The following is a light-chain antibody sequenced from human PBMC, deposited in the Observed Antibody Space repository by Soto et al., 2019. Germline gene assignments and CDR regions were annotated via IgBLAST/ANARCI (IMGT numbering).Light chain of an antibody. J-gene: IGKJ4*01. CDR2: AAS. CDR3: QQGASFPLA. Sequence: DIQMTQSPSSVSASVGDRVTITCRASQDISSWLAWYQQKPGKAPNLLISAASSLQSGVPTRFSGSGSGTDFTLTISSLQPEDFATYFCQQGASFPLAFGGGTKVEIK. V-gene: IGKV1-12*01. CDR1: QDISSW.